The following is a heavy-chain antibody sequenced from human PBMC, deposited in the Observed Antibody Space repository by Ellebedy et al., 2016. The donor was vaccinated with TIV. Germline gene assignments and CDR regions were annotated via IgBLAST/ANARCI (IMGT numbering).Heavy chain of an antibody. CDR3: ASGVAAAGTRGWWYYYYGMDV. CDR1: GGSISSSSYY. D-gene: IGHD6-13*01. V-gene: IGHV4-39*01. J-gene: IGHJ6*02. Sequence: SETLSLTXTVSGGSISSSSYYWGWIRQPPGKGLEWIGSIYYSGSTYYNPSLKSRVTISVDTSKNQFSLKLSSVTAADTAVYYCASGVAAAGTRGWWYYYYGMDVWGQGTTVTVSS. CDR2: IYYSGST.